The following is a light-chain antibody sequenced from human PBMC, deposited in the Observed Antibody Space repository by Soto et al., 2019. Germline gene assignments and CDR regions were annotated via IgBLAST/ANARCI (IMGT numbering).Light chain of an antibody. J-gene: IGKJ2*01. Sequence: DIHLTQSPSSLSASVGDRVTMTCRASGRDGSSLAWYQQKAGEAPKLLFHGASTAAPDVPLRFSATGSGTEFTLVIDRLQAGYFGTFYCQQYAEYSTFGRGTRLEI. CDR3: QQYAEYST. V-gene: IGKV1-5*01. CDR1: GRDGSS. CDR2: GAS.